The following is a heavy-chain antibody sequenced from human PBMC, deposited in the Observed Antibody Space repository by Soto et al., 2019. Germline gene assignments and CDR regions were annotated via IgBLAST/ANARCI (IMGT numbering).Heavy chain of an antibody. Sequence: SLRLSCAASGFTFISYAMHWVRQAPGKGLEWVAVISYDGSNKYYADSVKGRFTISRDNSKNTLYLQMNSLRAEDTAVYYCASPYGGAPYSNYPTWFDPWGQGTLVTVSS. CDR1: GFTFISYA. V-gene: IGHV3-30-3*01. J-gene: IGHJ5*02. CDR2: ISYDGSNK. CDR3: ASPYGGAPYSNYPTWFDP. D-gene: IGHD4-4*01.